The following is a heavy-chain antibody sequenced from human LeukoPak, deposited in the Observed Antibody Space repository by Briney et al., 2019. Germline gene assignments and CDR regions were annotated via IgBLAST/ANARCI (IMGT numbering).Heavy chain of an antibody. Sequence: VKVSCKTSGYTFTGYFIHWVRQAPGQGLEWMGWIHPDSGVTTYAQKFQGRVTLTRDTSISTAYMELSRLRSDDTTVYYCTREDYWGQGTLVTVSS. V-gene: IGHV1-2*02. J-gene: IGHJ4*02. CDR2: IHPDSGVT. CDR1: GYTFTGYF. CDR3: TREDY.